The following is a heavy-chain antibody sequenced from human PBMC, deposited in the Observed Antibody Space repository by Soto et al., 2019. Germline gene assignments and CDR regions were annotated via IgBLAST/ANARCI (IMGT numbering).Heavy chain of an antibody. Sequence: EVQLVESGGGLVQPGGSLRLSCAASGVTFRNYWMTWVRQAPEKGLQWVANIKPDGNEKHYVDSVEGRFTISRDNAKNSLYLQMNSLRDEDTAVYYCATDRNLNGQFDYWGQGILVTVSS. CDR2: IKPDGNEK. J-gene: IGHJ4*02. CDR1: GVTFRNYW. CDR3: ATDRNLNGQFDY. V-gene: IGHV3-7*03.